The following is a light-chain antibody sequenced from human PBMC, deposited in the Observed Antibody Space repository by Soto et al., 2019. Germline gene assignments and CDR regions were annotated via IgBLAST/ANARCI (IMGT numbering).Light chain of an antibody. Sequence: EIVWSQSPGTLSLSPGERATLSCRASQSVSNNYLAWYQQKPGQAPRPLIYGASNRATGIPDRFSGSGSGTDFTLTISRLEPEDFAVYYCQQYGSSGTFGQGTKVDI. CDR2: GAS. V-gene: IGKV3-20*01. CDR3: QQYGSSGT. CDR1: QSVSNNY. J-gene: IGKJ1*01.